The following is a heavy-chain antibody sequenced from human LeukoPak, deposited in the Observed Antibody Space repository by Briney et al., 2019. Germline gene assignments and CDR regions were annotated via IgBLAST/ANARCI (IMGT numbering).Heavy chain of an antibody. CDR1: GGSISSYY. CDR3: ARHGDLSDYSSGWYRVYYFDY. CDR2: IYYSGST. J-gene: IGHJ4*02. D-gene: IGHD6-19*01. Sequence: MPSETLSLTCTVSGGSISSYYWSWIRQPPGKGLEWIGYIYYSGSTNYNPSLKSRVTISVDTSKNQFSLKLSSVTAADTAVYYCARHGDLSDYSSGWYRVYYFDYWGQGTLVTVSS. V-gene: IGHV4-59*08.